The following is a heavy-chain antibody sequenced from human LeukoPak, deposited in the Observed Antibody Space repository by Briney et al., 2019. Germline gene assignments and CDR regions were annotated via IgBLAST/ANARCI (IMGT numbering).Heavy chain of an antibody. J-gene: IGHJ4*02. CDR1: GFIFSSYN. CDR2: ISSSSTYI. Sequence: PGGSLRLSCAASGFIFSSYNMNWVRQAPGKGLEWVSSISSSSTYIYYADSVKGRFTISRDNAKNSLYLRMNSLRAEDTAVYYCARSPAPGRNSDYWGQGTLVTVSS. CDR3: ARSPAPGRNSDY. V-gene: IGHV3-21*01.